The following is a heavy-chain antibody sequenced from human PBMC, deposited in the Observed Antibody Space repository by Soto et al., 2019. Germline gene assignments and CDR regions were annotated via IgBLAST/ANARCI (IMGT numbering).Heavy chain of an antibody. J-gene: IGHJ5*02. V-gene: IGHV3-53*01. CDR2: IYSGGST. CDR1: GFTVSSNY. Sequence: GGSLRLSCAASGFTVSSNYMSWVRQAPGKGLEWVSVIYSGGSTYYADSVKGRFTISRDNSKNTLYLQMNSLRAEDAAVYYCARAPTYHDFWSGYYSGVDWFDPWGQGTLVTVSS. D-gene: IGHD3-3*01. CDR3: ARAPTYHDFWSGYYSGVDWFDP.